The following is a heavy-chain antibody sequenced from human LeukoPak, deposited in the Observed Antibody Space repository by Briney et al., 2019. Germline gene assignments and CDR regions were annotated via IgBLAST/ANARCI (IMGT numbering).Heavy chain of an antibody. V-gene: IGHV3-21*01. CDR1: GFTFSSYS. CDR2: ISSSRSYI. J-gene: IGHJ3*02. CDR3: ARDCSSTRTGVSMLLPRIAFDI. Sequence: GESLTLSCSASGFTFSSYSMKWVRQPPGKGLEWVSTISSSRSYIYYADSVKGRITIYRVNATNSLYLQMNSLRAEDTAVYYCARDCSSTRTGVSMLLPRIAFDIWGKGTMVTVS. D-gene: IGHD2-2*01.